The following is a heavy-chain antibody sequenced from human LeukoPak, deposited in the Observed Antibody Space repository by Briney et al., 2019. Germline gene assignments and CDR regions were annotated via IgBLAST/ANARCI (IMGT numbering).Heavy chain of an antibody. CDR3: ARGGAVVAVYFDY. J-gene: IGHJ4*02. V-gene: IGHV4-38-2*01. Sequence: SETLSPTCDVSGYYISTDYYWGWIRQPPGKGLEWIASMYHSGSAYYNPSLKSRVTISVDTSKNQFSLKLNSVTAADTAVYYCARGGAVVAVYFDYWGQGTLVTVSS. CDR1: GYYISTDYY. CDR2: MYHSGSA. D-gene: IGHD2-15*01.